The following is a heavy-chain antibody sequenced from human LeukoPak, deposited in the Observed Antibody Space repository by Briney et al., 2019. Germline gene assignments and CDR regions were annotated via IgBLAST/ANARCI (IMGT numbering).Heavy chain of an antibody. Sequence: PSETLSLTCTVSGGSISSYYWSWIRQPPGKGLEWIGYIYYSGSTNYNPSLKSRVTISVDTSKNQFSLKLSSVTAADTAVYYCARLVAESYDYVWGSYFSDFNGAFDIWGQGTMVTVSS. CDR3: ARLVAESYDYVWGSYFSDFNGAFDI. D-gene: IGHD3-16*01. V-gene: IGHV4-59*08. CDR2: IYYSGST. J-gene: IGHJ3*02. CDR1: GGSISSYY.